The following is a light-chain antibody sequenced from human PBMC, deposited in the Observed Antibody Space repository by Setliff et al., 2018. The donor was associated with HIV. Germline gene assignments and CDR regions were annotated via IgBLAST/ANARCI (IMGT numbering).Light chain of an antibody. CDR1: ASDVGGYNY. Sequence: QSALTQPASVSGSPGQSITISCTGSASDVGGYNYVSWYQQQRGKAPKLIIYDVTHRPSGVSHRFSASKSGNTASPTISGLQAEDEADYFCSSYTASSTLYVFGTGTKVTVL. J-gene: IGLJ1*01. V-gene: IGLV2-14*03. CDR3: SSYTASSTLYV. CDR2: DVT.